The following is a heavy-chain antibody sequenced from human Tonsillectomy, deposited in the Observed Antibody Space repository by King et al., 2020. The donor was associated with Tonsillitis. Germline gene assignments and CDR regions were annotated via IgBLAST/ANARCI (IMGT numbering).Heavy chain of an antibody. CDR3: ARVGVGAVSFDY. D-gene: IGHD1-26*01. CDR1: GFTFSDHY. CDR2: TRNKANSYTT. Sequence: VQLVESGGGLVQPGGSLRLSCAASGFTFSDHYMDWVRQAPGKGLEWVGRTRNKANSYTTEYAASVKGRFTISRDDSKNSLYLQMNSLKTEDTAVYYCARVGVGAVSFDYWGQGTLVTVSS. J-gene: IGHJ4*02. V-gene: IGHV3-72*01.